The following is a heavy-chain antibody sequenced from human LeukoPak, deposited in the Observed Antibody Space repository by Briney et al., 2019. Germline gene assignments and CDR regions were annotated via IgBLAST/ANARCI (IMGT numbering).Heavy chain of an antibody. Sequence: GGSLRLSCAASGFTFDDYAMHWVRQAPGKGLEWVSGISWNSGSIGYADSVKGRFTISRDNFKNTLYLQMNSLRAEDTAVYYCAKDPWFGELPALDYWGQGTLVTVSS. D-gene: IGHD3-10*01. CDR3: AKDPWFGELPALDY. J-gene: IGHJ4*02. CDR2: ISWNSGSI. V-gene: IGHV3-9*01. CDR1: GFTFDDYA.